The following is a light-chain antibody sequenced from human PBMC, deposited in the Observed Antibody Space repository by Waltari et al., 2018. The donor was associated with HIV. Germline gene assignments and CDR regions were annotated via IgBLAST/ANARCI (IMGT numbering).Light chain of an antibody. V-gene: IGLV7-46*01. CDR1: TGAVTSGHY. Sequence: QAVVTQEPSLTVSPGGTVTLTCGSSTGAVTSGHYPYWFQQKPGPAPRTLIYDTTNKPSWTPARFSGSLLGGKAALTLSGAQPEDEADYDCLLSYSGARLVVFGGGTKLTVL. CDR3: LLSYSGARLVV. CDR2: DTT. J-gene: IGLJ2*01.